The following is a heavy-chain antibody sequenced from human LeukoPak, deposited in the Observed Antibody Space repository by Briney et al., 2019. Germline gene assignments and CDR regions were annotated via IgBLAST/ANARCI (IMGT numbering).Heavy chain of an antibody. Sequence: GGSLRLSCAASGLTFSDYILDWVRQAPGKGLEWVGRIRRGTNSYTTEYAASVKGRFIISRDDSKNSLYLHMNSLKTEDTAVYHCTRDGGEGGNSAFDIWGQGTMVTVSS. CDR2: IRRGTNSYTT. CDR1: GLTFSDYI. D-gene: IGHD3-16*01. CDR3: TRDGGEGGNSAFDI. J-gene: IGHJ3*02. V-gene: IGHV3-72*01.